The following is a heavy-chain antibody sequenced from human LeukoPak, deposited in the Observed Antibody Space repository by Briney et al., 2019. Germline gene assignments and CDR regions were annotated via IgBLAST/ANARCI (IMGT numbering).Heavy chain of an antibody. CDR3: ARSEYFGLQIDY. D-gene: IGHD3/OR15-3a*01. CDR2: INHNSGGT. CDR1: GYTFTGYY. V-gene: IGHV1-2*02. Sequence: GASVTVSCKASGYTFTGYYMHWVRQAPGQGLEGMGWINHNSGGTNYAQTFQGRVTMTRDTSISTAYMELSRLRSDDTAVYYCARSEYFGLQIDYWGQGTLVTVSS. J-gene: IGHJ4*02.